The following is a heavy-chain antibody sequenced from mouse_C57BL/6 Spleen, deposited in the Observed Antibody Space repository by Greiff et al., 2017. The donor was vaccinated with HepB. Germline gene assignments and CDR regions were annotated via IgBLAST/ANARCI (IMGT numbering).Heavy chain of an antibody. V-gene: IGHV1-9*01. Sequence: QVQLQQSGAELMKPGASVKLSCTATGYTFTGYWIEWVKQRPGHGLEWIGEILPGSGSTNYNEKFKGKATFTADTSSNTAYMQLSSLTTEDSVSYYCARQITTVVARFDYWGQGTTLTVSS. CDR3: ARQITTVVARFDY. CDR2: ILPGSGST. CDR1: GYTFTGYW. J-gene: IGHJ2*01. D-gene: IGHD1-1*01.